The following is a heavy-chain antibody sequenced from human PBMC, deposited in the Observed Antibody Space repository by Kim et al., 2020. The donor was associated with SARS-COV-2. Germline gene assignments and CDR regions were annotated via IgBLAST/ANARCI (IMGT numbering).Heavy chain of an antibody. V-gene: IGHV4-4*07. Sequence: SETLSLTRTVSGGSISSYYWSWIRQPAGKGLEWIGRIYTSGSTNYNPSLKSRVTMSVDTSKNQFSLKLSSVTAADTAVYYCARDMIVVVPAAIGGEDYYYYYYYMDVWGKGTTVTVSS. CDR3: ARDMIVVVPAAIGGEDYYYYYYYMDV. D-gene: IGHD2-2*02. CDR2: IYTSGST. J-gene: IGHJ6*03. CDR1: GGSISSYY.